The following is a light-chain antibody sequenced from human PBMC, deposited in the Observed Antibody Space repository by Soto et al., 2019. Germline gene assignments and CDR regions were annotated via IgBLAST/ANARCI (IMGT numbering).Light chain of an antibody. V-gene: IGLV2-11*01. CDR2: DVS. J-gene: IGLJ1*01. CDR1: SSDVGRYNY. Sequence: QSALTQPRSVSGSPGQSITISCTGTSSDVGRYNYVSWFQQYPGKAPRLMIYDVSGRPSGVPDRFSGSKSGNTASLTISGLQADDEADYYCCSYVGNFIFVFGTGTQLTVL. CDR3: CSYVGNFIFV.